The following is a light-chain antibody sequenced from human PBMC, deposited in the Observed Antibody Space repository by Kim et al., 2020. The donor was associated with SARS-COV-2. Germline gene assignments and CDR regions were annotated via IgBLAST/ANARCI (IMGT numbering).Light chain of an antibody. J-gene: IGKJ4*01. CDR1: QSVSSN. CDR2: GAS. CDR3: QQYNNWPPLT. Sequence: EIVMTQSPATLSVSPGERATLSCRASQSVSSNLAWYQQKPGQAPRLLIYGASIRATGIPARFSGSGSGTEFTLTISSLQSEDFAVYYCQQYNNWPPLTFGGGNKVDIK. V-gene: IGKV3D-15*01.